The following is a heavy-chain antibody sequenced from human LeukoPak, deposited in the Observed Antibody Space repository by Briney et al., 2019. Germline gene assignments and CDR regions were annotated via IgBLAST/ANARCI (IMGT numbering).Heavy chain of an antibody. J-gene: IGHJ6*03. D-gene: IGHD3-10*01. V-gene: IGHV1-69*13. CDR3: AREEGSGGSGISNYYYYMDV. CDR2: IIPIFGTA. CDR1: GGTFSSYA. Sequence: SVKVSCKASGGTFSSYAISWVRQAPGQGLERMGGIIPIFGTANYAQKFQGRVTITADESTSTAYMELSSLRSEDTAVYYCAREEGSGGSGISNYYYYMDVWGKGTTVTVSS.